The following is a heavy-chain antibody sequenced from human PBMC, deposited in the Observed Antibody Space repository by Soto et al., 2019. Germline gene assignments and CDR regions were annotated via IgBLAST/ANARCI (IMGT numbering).Heavy chain of an antibody. CDR3: AKDQGSSWYEIDY. CDR1: GFTFSSYG. Sequence: PGGSLRLSCAASGFTFSSYGMHWVRQATGKGLEWVSGIGSAGDTYYEDSVKGRFTISRDNSKNTLYLQMNSLRAEDTAVYYCAKDQGSSWYEIDYWGQGTLVTVSS. CDR2: IGSAGDT. J-gene: IGHJ4*02. D-gene: IGHD6-13*01. V-gene: IGHV3-13*01.